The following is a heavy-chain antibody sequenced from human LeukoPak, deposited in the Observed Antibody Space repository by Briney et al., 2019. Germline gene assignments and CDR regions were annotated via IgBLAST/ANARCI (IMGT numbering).Heavy chain of an antibody. V-gene: IGHV3-11*01. Sequence: GGSLRLSCAASGFTFSDYYMSWIRQAPGKGLEWVSYISSSGSTIYYADSVKGRFTISRDDAKNSLYLQMNSLRAEDTAVYYCARGVPYYFDSSGYGMDVWGQGTTVTVSS. CDR2: ISSSGSTI. D-gene: IGHD3-22*01. CDR1: GFTFSDYY. CDR3: ARGVPYYFDSSGYGMDV. J-gene: IGHJ6*02.